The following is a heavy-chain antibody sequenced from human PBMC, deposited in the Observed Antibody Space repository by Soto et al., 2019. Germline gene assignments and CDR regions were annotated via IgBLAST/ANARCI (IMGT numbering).Heavy chain of an antibody. CDR3: AGIMGVNPD. Sequence: LVESGGGVVQPGRSLRLSCAASGFIFSDYALNWVRQAPGKGLEWVAVVSSDGSNTFYADSVKGRFSISRDNSKNILYLQMNSLTPEDTAVYYCAGIMGVNPDWGQGTLVTVSS. D-gene: IGHD3-10*01. CDR2: VSSDGSNT. V-gene: IGHV3-30-3*01. J-gene: IGHJ4*02. CDR1: GFIFSDYA.